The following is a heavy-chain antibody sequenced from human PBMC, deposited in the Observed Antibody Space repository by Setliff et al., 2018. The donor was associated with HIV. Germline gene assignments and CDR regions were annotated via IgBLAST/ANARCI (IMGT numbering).Heavy chain of an antibody. V-gene: IGHV3-74*01. CDR3: VRGWNTVTLRAFDV. Sequence: HPGGSLRLSCVGSGFTFSRYAIHWVRQAPGKGLEWVSRINGDGSSTVYADSVKGRFTISRDNAKNALFLQMNSLRADDTAIYYCVRGWNTVTLRAFDVWGPGTVVTVSS. CDR1: GFTFSRYA. J-gene: IGHJ3*01. CDR2: INGDGSST. D-gene: IGHD4-4*01.